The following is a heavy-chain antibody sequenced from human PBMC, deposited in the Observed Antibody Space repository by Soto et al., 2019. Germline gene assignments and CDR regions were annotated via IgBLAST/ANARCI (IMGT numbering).Heavy chain of an antibody. CDR3: ARSYYYESPPVNFDY. D-gene: IGHD3-22*01. CDR2: VSYDGRGQ. CDR1: GFTFRTYA. J-gene: IGHJ4*02. V-gene: IGHV3-30-3*01. Sequence: GGSLRLSCAVSGFTFRTYAMHWVRQAPGKGLEWLAVVSYDGRGQYYADSVRGRFTISRDNSNSALYLQMSSLRPEDTAVYYCARSYYYESPPVNFDYWGQGALVTVS.